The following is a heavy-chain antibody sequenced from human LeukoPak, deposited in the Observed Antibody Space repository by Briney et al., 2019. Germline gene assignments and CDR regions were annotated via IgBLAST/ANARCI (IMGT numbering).Heavy chain of an antibody. J-gene: IGHJ6*03. Sequence: GASVKVSCKASGYTFTSYDINWVRQATGQGLEWMGWMNPNSGNTGYAQKFQGRVTMTRNTPISTAYMELSSLRSEDTAVYYCARGMYGSGGWYPYYYYYYMDVWGKGTTVTVSS. D-gene: IGHD6-19*01. CDR1: GYTFTSYD. V-gene: IGHV1-8*01. CDR2: MNPNSGNT. CDR3: ARGMYGSGGWYPYYYYYYMDV.